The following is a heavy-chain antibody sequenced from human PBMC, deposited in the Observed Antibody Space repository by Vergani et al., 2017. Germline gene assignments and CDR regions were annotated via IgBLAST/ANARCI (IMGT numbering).Heavy chain of an antibody. J-gene: IGHJ5*02. CDR2: TIPIFGTA. Sequence: QVQLVQSGAEVKKPGSSVKFSCEASGVTFSSYVISWVRQAPGQGLEWMGRTIPIFGTANYAQNLQGRVTITADESTSTAYMELSSLRSEETAVYYCARGLVVAAFRKDWFDPWGQGTLVTVSS. CDR3: ARGLVVAAFRKDWFDP. D-gene: IGHD2-15*01. V-gene: IGHV1-69*13. CDR1: GVTFSSYV.